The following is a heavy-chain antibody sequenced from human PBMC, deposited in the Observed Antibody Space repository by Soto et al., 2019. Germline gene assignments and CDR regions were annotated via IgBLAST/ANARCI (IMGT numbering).Heavy chain of an antibody. D-gene: IGHD3-10*01. CDR3: ARGIGVFDS. V-gene: IGHV4-30-4*01. J-gene: IGHJ4*02. Sequence: SETLSLTCTVSGDSISTYDYYWSWFRQPPGEALRWIGYIYYSGTTYYNPSLKSRVTLSMDTSKNQFSLRLSSVTAADTAVYYCARGIGVFDSWGQGTLVTVSS. CDR2: IYYSGTT. CDR1: GDSISTYDYY.